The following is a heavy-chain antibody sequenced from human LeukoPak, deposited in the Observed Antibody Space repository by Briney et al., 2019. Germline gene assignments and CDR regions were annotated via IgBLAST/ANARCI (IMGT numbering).Heavy chain of an antibody. J-gene: IGHJ4*02. D-gene: IGHD2-15*01. V-gene: IGHV1-46*01. Sequence: ASVKVSCKASGYTFSSYYIHWVRQAPGQGPEWMGIINPRDGSTRYSQNFQGGVTMTRDMSTTTVYMELSSLRSEDTAIYFCARASPAAATLYWGPGTLVTVSS. CDR1: GYTFSSYY. CDR2: INPRDGST. CDR3: ARASPAAATLY.